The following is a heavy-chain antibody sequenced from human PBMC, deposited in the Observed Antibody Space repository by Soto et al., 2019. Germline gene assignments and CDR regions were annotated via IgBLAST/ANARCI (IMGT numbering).Heavy chain of an antibody. CDR1: GFTFSSYD. CDR2: ISTAGDT. D-gene: IGHD6-13*01. V-gene: IGHV3-13*01. Sequence: PGGSLRLSCAASGFTFSSYDMHWVRQATGKGLEWVSAISTAGDTYYPGSVKGRFTISRENAKNSLYLQMNSLRAGDTAVYYCAREDRAAGGMSSGMDVWGQGTTVTVSS. CDR3: AREDRAAGGMSSGMDV. J-gene: IGHJ6*02.